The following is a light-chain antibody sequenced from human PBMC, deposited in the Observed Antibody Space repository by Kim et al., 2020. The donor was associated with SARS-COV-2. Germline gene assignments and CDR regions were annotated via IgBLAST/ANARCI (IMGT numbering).Light chain of an antibody. CDR1: QSVSSSY. V-gene: IGKV3-20*01. CDR3: QQYGSSPPYS. J-gene: IGKJ2*03. Sequence: SPGETPTPSCRASQSVSSSYLAWYQQKPGQAPRLLIYGASSRATGIPDRFSGSGSGTDFTLTISRLEPEDFAVYYCQQYGSSPPYSFGQGTKLEIK. CDR2: GAS.